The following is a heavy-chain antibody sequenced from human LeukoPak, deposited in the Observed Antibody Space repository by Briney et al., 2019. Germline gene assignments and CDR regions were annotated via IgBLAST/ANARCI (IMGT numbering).Heavy chain of an antibody. Sequence: AASVKVSCKASGGTFSSYAISWVRQAPGRGLEWMGGIIPIFGTANYAQKFQGRVTITADESTSTAYMELSSLRSEDTAVYYCARDATMVRGVIPFDYWGQGTLVTVSS. V-gene: IGHV1-69*01. CDR3: ARDATMVRGVIPFDY. CDR2: IIPIFGTA. D-gene: IGHD3-10*01. CDR1: GGTFSSYA. J-gene: IGHJ4*02.